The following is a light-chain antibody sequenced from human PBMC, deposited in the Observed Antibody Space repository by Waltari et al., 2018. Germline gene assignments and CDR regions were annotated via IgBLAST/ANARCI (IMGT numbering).Light chain of an antibody. CDR1: DSDVGAYDF. V-gene: IGLV2-14*01. CDR2: EVS. Sequence: QSALTQPASVSGSPGQSITISCSGTDSDVGAYDFVSWYQQHPGKAPHLIIYEVSNLPSGISKRFSASKSGNTASLTIAGLQAEDEADYYCSSYTTSSAPGVVGTGTRVTVL. CDR3: SSYTTSSAPGV. J-gene: IGLJ1*01.